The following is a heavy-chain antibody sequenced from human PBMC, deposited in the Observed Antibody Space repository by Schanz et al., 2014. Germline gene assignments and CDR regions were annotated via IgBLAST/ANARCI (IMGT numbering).Heavy chain of an antibody. V-gene: IGHV3-74*01. CDR3: VRDTDYHFDY. CDR2: TSNDGSFT. Sequence: EVQLVESGGGLVKSGGSLRLSCATSGFIFTSYSMHWVRQAPGKGLEWVSRTSNDGSFTTFADSVKGRFTISRDNAKNTLYLQMNSLRAEDTAVYYCVRDTDYHFDYWGQGTLVTVSS. J-gene: IGHJ4*02. D-gene: IGHD4-17*01. CDR1: GFIFTSYS.